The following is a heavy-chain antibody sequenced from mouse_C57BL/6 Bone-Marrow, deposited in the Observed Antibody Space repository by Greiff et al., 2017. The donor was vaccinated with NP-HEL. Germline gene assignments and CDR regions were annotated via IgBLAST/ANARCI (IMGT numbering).Heavy chain of an antibody. J-gene: IGHJ4*01. Sequence: DVHLVESGGGLVKPGGSLKLSCAASGFTFSDYGMHWVRQAPEKGLEWVAYISSGSSTIYYADTVKGRFTISRDNAKNTLFLQMTSLRSEDTAMYYCARRKYDYDRYYAMDYWGQGTSVTVSS. D-gene: IGHD2-4*01. CDR3: ARRKYDYDRYYAMDY. V-gene: IGHV5-17*01. CDR1: GFTFSDYG. CDR2: ISSGSSTI.